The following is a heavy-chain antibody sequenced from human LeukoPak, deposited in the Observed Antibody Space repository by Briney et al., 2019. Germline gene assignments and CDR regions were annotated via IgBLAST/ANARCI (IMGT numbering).Heavy chain of an antibody. Sequence: SETLSLTCTVSGDSISSYYWSWIRQPAGKGLEWIGRIYTSGSTNYNPSLKSRVTMSVDTSKNQFSLKLSSVTAADTAVFYCARLINKPIAATGTGPFDHWGQGTLVTVSS. J-gene: IGHJ4*02. V-gene: IGHV4-4*07. CDR1: GDSISSYY. CDR3: ARLINKPIAATGTGPFDH. D-gene: IGHD6-13*01. CDR2: IYTSGST.